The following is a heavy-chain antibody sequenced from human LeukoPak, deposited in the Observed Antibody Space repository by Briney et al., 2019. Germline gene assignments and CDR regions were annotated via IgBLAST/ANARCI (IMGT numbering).Heavy chain of an antibody. Sequence: SETLSLTCTVSGGSISSGDYYWSWIRQPPGKGLEWIGYIYYSGSTYYNPSLKSRVTISVDTSKNQFSLKLSSETAADTAVYYCARDDPQYWFDPWGQGTLVTVSS. CDR3: ARDDPQYWFDP. D-gene: IGHD3-3*01. CDR1: GGSISSGDYY. CDR2: IYYSGST. V-gene: IGHV4-30-4*08. J-gene: IGHJ5*02.